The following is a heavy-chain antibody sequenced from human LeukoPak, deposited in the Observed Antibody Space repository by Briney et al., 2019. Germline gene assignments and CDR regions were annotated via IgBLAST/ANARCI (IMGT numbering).Heavy chain of an antibody. CDR3: ARDLLVVGATYWFDS. D-gene: IGHD1-26*01. CDR2: VSAYNGNT. V-gene: IGHV1-18*01. CDR1: GYTFTSYG. J-gene: IGHJ5*01. Sequence: GASVKVSCKASGYTFTSYGISWVRQAPGQGLEWMGWVSAYNGNTNYAQKLQGRVTMTTDTSTSTAYMELRSLRSDDTAVYYCARDLLVVGATYWFDSWGQGTLVTVSS.